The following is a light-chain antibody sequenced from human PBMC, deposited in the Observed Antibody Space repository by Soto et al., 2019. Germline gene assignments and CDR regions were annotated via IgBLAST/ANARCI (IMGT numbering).Light chain of an antibody. J-gene: IGKJ1*01. CDR3: QQSNNYPWT. CDR1: QYIHNY. Sequence: GDRVTITCRASQYIHNYLAWYQQKPGEAPKLLIYEAANLESGVPSRFSGSGTGTEFTLTISSLQPDYFATYYCQQSNNYPWTFGQGTRVEI. V-gene: IGKV1-5*03. CDR2: EAA.